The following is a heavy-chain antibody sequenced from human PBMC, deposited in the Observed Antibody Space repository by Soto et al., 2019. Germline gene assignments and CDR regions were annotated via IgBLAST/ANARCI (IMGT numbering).Heavy chain of an antibody. Sequence: QVQLVESGGGVVQPGRSLRLSCAASGFTFSSYGMHWVRQAPGKGLEWVAVIWYDGSNKYYADSVKGRFTISRDNSKNTLYLQMNSLRAEDTAVYYCAREGKYSSDYYYTPYYFDYWGQGTLVTVSS. D-gene: IGHD3-22*01. J-gene: IGHJ4*02. CDR1: GFTFSSYG. CDR3: AREGKYSSDYYYTPYYFDY. CDR2: IWYDGSNK. V-gene: IGHV3-33*01.